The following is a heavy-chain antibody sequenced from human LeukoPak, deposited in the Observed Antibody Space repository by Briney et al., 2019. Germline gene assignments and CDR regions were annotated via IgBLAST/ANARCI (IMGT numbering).Heavy chain of an antibody. CDR2: IWYDGSNK. V-gene: IGHV3-33*01. Sequence: GGSLRLSCAASGFTFSSYGMHWVRQAPGKGLEWVAVIWYDGSNKYYADSVKGRFTISRDNSKNTLYLQMNSLRAEDTAVYYCARDVGSPFGQAVAGLDYWGQGTLVTVSS. CDR1: GFTFSSYG. J-gene: IGHJ4*02. D-gene: IGHD6-19*01. CDR3: ARDVGSPFGQAVAGLDY.